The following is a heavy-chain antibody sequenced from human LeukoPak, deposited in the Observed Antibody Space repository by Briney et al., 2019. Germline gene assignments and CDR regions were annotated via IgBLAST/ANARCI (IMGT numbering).Heavy chain of an antibody. V-gene: IGHV1-69*13. Sequence: ASVKVSCKASGGTFSSYAISWVRQAPGQGLEWMGGIIPIFGTANYAQKFQGRVTITADESTSTAYMELSSLRSEDTAVYYCASGEVGVVYRAGGRYYYYYHAMDVWGQGTTVTVSS. J-gene: IGHJ6*02. CDR3: ASGEVGVVYRAGGRYYYYYHAMDV. CDR1: GGTFSSYA. D-gene: IGHD2-15*01. CDR2: IIPIFGTA.